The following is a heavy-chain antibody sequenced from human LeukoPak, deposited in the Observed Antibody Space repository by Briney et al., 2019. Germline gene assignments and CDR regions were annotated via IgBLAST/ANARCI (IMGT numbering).Heavy chain of an antibody. D-gene: IGHD3-10*01. CDR2: IDYSGST. CDR3: ARASRTMVRPHFDY. Sequence: PSETLSLTCIVSGGSISSTDYFWGWIRQPPGKKMEWIGSIDYSGSTYYNPSLNSRVTVTLDTSKNQFSLKLSSVTAADTAVYYCARASRTMVRPHFDYWGQGTLVTVSS. J-gene: IGHJ4*02. CDR1: GGSISSTDYF. V-gene: IGHV4-39*07.